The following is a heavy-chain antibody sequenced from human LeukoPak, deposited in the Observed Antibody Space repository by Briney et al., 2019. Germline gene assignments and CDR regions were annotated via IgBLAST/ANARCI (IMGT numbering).Heavy chain of an antibody. CDR1: GFTFSTYA. CDR2: TSHDQSDK. CDR3: ARVPCSSTNCYDDFFDY. J-gene: IGHJ4*02. D-gene: IGHD2-2*01. Sequence: GGSLRLSCAASGFTFSTYAMHWVRQAPGQGLEWVAVTSHDQSDKYYADSVKGRFTISRDNSKKTLFLQMNSPTPEDTAVYYCARVPCSSTNCYDDFFDYWGQGTLVSVSS. V-gene: IGHV3-30*04.